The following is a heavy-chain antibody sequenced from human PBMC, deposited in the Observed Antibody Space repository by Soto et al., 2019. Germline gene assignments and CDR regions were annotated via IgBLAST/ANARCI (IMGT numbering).Heavy chain of an antibody. Sequence: SVNLYCKAAGGTISIYAFSWVRQVPGQGLEWLGGIMPIFGRADYAQKLQGRVTMTTDTSTSTAYMELRSLRSDDTAVYYCARGGWEFDPWGQGTLVTVSS. D-gene: IGHD1-26*01. CDR3: ARGGWEFDP. J-gene: IGHJ5*02. CDR2: IMPIFGRA. CDR1: GGTISIYA. V-gene: IGHV1-69*05.